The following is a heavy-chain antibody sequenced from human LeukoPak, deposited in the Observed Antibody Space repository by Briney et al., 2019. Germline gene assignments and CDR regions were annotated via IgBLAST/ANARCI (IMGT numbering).Heavy chain of an antibody. V-gene: IGHV3-30*04. CDR3: ARDSAYFDWLTVYYYYYYMDV. CDR2: ISYDGSNK. D-gene: IGHD3-9*01. CDR1: GFTFSSYA. Sequence: GGSLSLSCAASGFTFSSYAMHWVRQAPGKGLEWVAVISYDGSNKYYADSVKGRFTISRDNSKNTLYLQMNSLRAEDTAVYYCARDSAYFDWLTVYYYYYYMDVWGKGTTVTVSS. J-gene: IGHJ6*03.